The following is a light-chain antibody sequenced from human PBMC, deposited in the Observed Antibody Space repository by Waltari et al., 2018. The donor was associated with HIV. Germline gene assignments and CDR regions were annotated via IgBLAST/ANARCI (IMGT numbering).Light chain of an antibody. CDR1: QSFTNW. V-gene: IGKV1-5*03. Sequence: DIQMTQSPSTLSASEGDRVPITCRASQSFTNWLAWYQQKPGTAPKLLISTTSRLESGARSRFSGSGSGTEFTLTSIGLQPDDFATYYCQQYYSDPDTFGQGTRLEIK. CDR3: QQYYSDPDT. J-gene: IGKJ5*01. CDR2: TTS.